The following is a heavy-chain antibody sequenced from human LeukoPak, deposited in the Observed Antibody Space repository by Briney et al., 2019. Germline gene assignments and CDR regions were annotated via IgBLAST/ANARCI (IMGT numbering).Heavy chain of an antibody. CDR2: ISPRSDVV. J-gene: IGHJ4*02. D-gene: IGHD3-9*01. CDR3: VRDNDWAFDY. V-gene: IGHV3-48*01. CDR1: GFTFNTYS. Sequence: GGSLRLSCTASGFTFNTYSMNWVRQAPGKGLEWVSHISPRSDVVSYTDSVKGRFTISRDNAKNPLYLHMSNLRAEDMAVYYCVRDNDWAFDYWGQGTLVPVSS.